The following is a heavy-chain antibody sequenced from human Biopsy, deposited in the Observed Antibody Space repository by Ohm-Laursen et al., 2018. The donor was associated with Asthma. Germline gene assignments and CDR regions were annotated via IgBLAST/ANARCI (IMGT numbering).Heavy chain of an antibody. D-gene: IGHD2-21*02. CDR2: ISYDGRNT. CDR1: GFTFDNYT. CDR3: VRGGLHYYEYYGMDV. V-gene: IGHV3-30*04. J-gene: IGHJ6*02. Sequence: SLRLSCAASGFTFDNYTMHWVRQAPGKGLEWVTIISYDGRNTYYADSVEGRFTISRDNSKNTLFLQMSSLRLEDTAVYYCVRGGLHYYEYYGMDVRGQGTAVTVSS.